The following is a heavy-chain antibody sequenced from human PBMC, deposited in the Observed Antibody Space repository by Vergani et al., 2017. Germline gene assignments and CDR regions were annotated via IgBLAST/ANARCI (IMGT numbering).Heavy chain of an antibody. Sequence: QVQLVQSGAEVKKPGASVKVSCKASGYTFTSYYMHWVRQAPGQGLEWMGWINPNSGGTNYAQTFHGRVTMTRDTSISTAYMELSSVTAADTAVYYCAIDRMSGSSWYVDYWGQGTLVTVSS. CDR2: INPNSGGT. D-gene: IGHD6-13*01. CDR3: AIDRMSGSSWYVDY. CDR1: GYTFTSYY. J-gene: IGHJ4*02. V-gene: IGHV1-2*02.